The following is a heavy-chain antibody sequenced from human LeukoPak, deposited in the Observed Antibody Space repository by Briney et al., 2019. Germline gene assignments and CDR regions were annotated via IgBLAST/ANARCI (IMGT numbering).Heavy chain of an antibody. V-gene: IGHV1-46*01. J-gene: IGHJ4*02. CDR3: ARDSGSYYYFDY. D-gene: IGHD1-26*01. CDR2: INPSGGST. CDR1: RYTFTKYF. Sequence: ASVKVSCKASRYTFTKYFTQWVRQAPGQGLEWMGIINPSGGSTSYAQKFQGRVTMTRDTSTSTVYMELSSLRSEDTAVYYCARDSGSYYYFDYWGQGTLVTVSS.